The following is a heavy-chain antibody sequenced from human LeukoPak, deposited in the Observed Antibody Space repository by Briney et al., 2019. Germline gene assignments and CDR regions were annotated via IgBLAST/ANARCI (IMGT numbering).Heavy chain of an antibody. CDR1: AGSISSYY. CDR2: IYTSGST. V-gene: IGHV4-4*07. D-gene: IGHD4-23*01. J-gene: IGHJ4*02. CDR3: ARATRWVPFDY. Sequence: PSETLSLTCTVSAGSISSYYWSWIRQPAGQGLEWIGRIYTSGSTNYNPSLKRRVTISVAKSKNQFSLKLSSVTAADTAVYYCARATRWVPFDYWGQGTLVTVSS.